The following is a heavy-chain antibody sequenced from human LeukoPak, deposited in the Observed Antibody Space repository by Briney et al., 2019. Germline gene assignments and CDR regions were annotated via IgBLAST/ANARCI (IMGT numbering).Heavy chain of an antibody. V-gene: IGHV3-7*01. CDR1: RFTFSSYW. CDR3: ARDWWTEASGYYTDAFDI. CDR2: IKQDGSEK. J-gene: IGHJ3*02. Sequence: GGSLRLSCAASRFTFSSYWMSWVRQAPGKGLEWVANIKQDGSEKYYVDSVKGRFTISRDNAKNSLYLQMNSLRAEDTAVYYCARDWWTEASGYYTDAFDIWGQGTMVTVSS. D-gene: IGHD3-3*01.